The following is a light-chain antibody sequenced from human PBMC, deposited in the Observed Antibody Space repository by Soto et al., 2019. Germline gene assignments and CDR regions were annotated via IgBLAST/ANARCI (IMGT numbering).Light chain of an antibody. CDR2: EVS. CDR1: SSDVGGYNY. Sequence: QSVLAQPASVSGSPGQSITISCNGTSSDVGGYNYVSWYQQHPGKAPKLMIYEVSNRPSGVSNRFSGSKSGNTASLTISGLQAEDEADYYCRSYTSSTTQRDFGNGTKVTV. J-gene: IGLJ1*01. CDR3: RSYTSSTTQRD. V-gene: IGLV2-14*01.